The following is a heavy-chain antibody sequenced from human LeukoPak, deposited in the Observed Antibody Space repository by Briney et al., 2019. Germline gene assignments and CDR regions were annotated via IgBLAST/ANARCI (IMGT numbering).Heavy chain of an antibody. CDR1: GGSVSSASYY. CDR2: IDYRERT. V-gene: IGHV4-39*01. Sequence: SETLSLTCTVSGGSVSSASYYWTWIRQPPGKGLEWIGSIDYRERTTYNPSLKSRVTISADTSRNQFSLKLSSVTATDTAVYYCANYVSGTMRDYWGQGTLVTVSS. CDR3: ANYVSGTMRDY. J-gene: IGHJ4*02. D-gene: IGHD3-16*01.